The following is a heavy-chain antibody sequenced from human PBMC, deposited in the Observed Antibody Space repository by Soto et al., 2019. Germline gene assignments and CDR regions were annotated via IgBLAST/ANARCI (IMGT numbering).Heavy chain of an antibody. J-gene: IGHJ6*02. CDR2: IYPLNSET. CDR1: VATYS. D-gene: IGHD5-12*01. Sequence: PGESLKISCKGAVATYSIAWVRQLPGKGLEWMGIIYPLNSETRYSPSFQGQVTISADKSIDTAYLQWSSLKASDTATYYCARPSNGYSGYDYRRSYYCALDVWGQGTTVTVSS. V-gene: IGHV5-51*01. CDR3: ARPSNGYSGYDYRRSYYCALDV.